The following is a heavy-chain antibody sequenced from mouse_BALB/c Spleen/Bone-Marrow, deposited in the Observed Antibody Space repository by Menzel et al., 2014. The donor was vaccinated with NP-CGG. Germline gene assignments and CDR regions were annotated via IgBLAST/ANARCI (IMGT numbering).Heavy chain of an antibody. CDR2: IHPRSGGT. Sequence: VKLVESGAELVRPGASVKLSCKALGYTFTDYEIHWVKQTPVHGLEWIGAIHPRSGGTAYNQKFKGKATLTADKSSSIAYMELSSLTSEDSAVYYCIRDGDGYYPYTLDNWGQGTSVTVSS. D-gene: IGHD2-3*01. CDR1: GYTFTDYE. V-gene: IGHV1-15*01. CDR3: IRDGDGYYPYTLDN. J-gene: IGHJ4*01.